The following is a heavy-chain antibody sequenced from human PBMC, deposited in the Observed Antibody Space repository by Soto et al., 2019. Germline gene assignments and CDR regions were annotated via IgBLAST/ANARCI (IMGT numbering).Heavy chain of an antibody. Sequence: PSETLSLTCTVSGGSISSADYYWSWVRQPPGKGLEWIGYIYYSGSTFFNPSLKSRVTISKDTSRSQFSLRLNSVTAADTAVYYCARAIVVTTGGMDVWGQGTTVTVSS. CDR1: GGSISSADYY. CDR3: ARAIVVTTGGMDV. D-gene: IGHD5-12*01. J-gene: IGHJ6*02. CDR2: IYYSGST. V-gene: IGHV4-30-4*01.